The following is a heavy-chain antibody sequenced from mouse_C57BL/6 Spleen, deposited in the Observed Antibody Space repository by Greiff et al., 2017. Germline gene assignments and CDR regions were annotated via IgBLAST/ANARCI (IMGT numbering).Heavy chain of an antibody. CDR1: GYTFTTYP. V-gene: IGHV1-47*01. Sequence: QVQLKESGAELVKPGASVKMSCKASGYTFTTYPIEWMKQNHGKSLEWIGNFHPYNDDTKYNEKFKGKATLTVEKSSSTVYLELSRLTSDDSAVYYCARGNYGNYGFAYWGQGTLVTVSA. D-gene: IGHD2-1*01. CDR2: FHPYNDDT. CDR3: ARGNYGNYGFAY. J-gene: IGHJ3*01.